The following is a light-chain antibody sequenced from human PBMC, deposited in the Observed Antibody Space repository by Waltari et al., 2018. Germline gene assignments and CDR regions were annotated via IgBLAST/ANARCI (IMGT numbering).Light chain of an antibody. CDR1: QSVSSY. V-gene: IGKV3-11*01. CDR2: DAS. CDR3: QQRSNWPT. Sequence: EIVLTQSPATLSLSPGERATLSCRASQSVSSYLAWYQQKPGQAPRLLIYDASNRATVIPARFSGSASGTDFTLTISSLEPEDFAFYYCQQRSNWPTFGQGTRLEIK. J-gene: IGKJ5*01.